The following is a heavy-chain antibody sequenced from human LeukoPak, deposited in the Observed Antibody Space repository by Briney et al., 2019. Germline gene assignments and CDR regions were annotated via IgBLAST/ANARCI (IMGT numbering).Heavy chain of an antibody. CDR2: IFSRGGA. D-gene: IGHD6-19*01. V-gene: IGHV4-4*07. CDR3: ARVATPDVSSPLDF. J-gene: IGHJ4*02. CDR1: GGSITGFF. Sequence: PSETLSLTCAVSGGSITGFFWTWIRQPAGEGLQYIGRIFSRGGANYNPSLQSRVAMSVDTSQHLFSLKLTSVTAADTAVYFCARVATPDVSSPLDFWGQGILVTVSS.